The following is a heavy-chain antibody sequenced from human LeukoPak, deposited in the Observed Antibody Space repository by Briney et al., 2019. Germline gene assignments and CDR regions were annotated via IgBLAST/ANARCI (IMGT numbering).Heavy chain of an antibody. CDR3: ARTATDTGEFDY. CDR1: GFTFSSYS. J-gene: IGHJ4*02. CDR2: ISSSSSSI. Sequence: SGGSLRLSCAASGFTFSSYSMNWVRQAPGKGLECVSSISSSSSSIYYADSVKGRFTISRDDAKNSLYLQMNSLRAEDTAVYYCARTATDTGEFDYWGQGTLVTVSS. D-gene: IGHD6-13*01. V-gene: IGHV3-21*01.